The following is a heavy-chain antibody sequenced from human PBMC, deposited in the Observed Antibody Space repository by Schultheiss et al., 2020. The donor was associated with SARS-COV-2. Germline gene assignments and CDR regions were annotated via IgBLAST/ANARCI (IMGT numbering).Heavy chain of an antibody. D-gene: IGHD4-17*01. V-gene: IGHV3-73*01. CDR1: GFTFSGSA. J-gene: IGHJ3*02. Sequence: GGSLRLSCAASGFTFSGSAMHWVRQASGKGLEWVGRIRSKANSYATAYAASVKGRFTISRDDSKNTLYLQMNSLRAEDTAVYYCARSVRDYDAFDIWGQGTMVTVSS. CDR3: ARSVRDYDAFDI. CDR2: IRSKANSYAT.